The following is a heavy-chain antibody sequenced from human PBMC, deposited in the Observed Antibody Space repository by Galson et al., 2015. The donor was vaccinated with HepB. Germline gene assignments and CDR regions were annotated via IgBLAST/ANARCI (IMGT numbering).Heavy chain of an antibody. J-gene: IGHJ4*02. CDR1: GFTFRDYY. CDR2: ISSSSGTYT. CDR3: ARVADSHYGDHTHFDS. D-gene: IGHD4-17*01. V-gene: IGHV3-11*06. Sequence: SLRLSCAASGFTFRDYYMRWIRQTPGKGLEWLSYISSSSGTYTNYADSVKGRLTISRDNAENSLYLQMSSLRVEDTAVYYCARVADSHYGDHTHFDSWGQGTLVTVSS.